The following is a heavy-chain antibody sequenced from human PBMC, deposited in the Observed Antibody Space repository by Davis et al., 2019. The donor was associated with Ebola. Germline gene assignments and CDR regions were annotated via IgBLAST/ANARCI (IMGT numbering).Heavy chain of an antibody. CDR3: TTDRGLEARPLFDW. J-gene: IGHJ4*02. CDR1: GLPVSDVW. V-gene: IGHV3-15*01. D-gene: IGHD6-6*01. CDR2: NNDKIYYGVI. Sequence: GESLKISCAASGLPVSDVWMGWVRQAPGKGLELIGCNNDKIYYGVIDYAAPVKVRFTISRDESKNTVSLRMDSLKTEDTGVYFCTTDRGLEARPLFDWWGQGTLVTVSS.